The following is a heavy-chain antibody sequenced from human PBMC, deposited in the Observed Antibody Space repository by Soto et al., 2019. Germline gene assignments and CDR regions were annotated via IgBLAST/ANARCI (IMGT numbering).Heavy chain of an antibody. Sequence: QVQLVESGGGVVQPGRSLRLSCAASGFTFSSYGMHWVRQAPGKGLEWVAVISYDGSNKYYADSVKGRFTISRDNSKNTMYQQMKPLIAEDTAVYYCAKVYVSFSPPSDYCGMDVWGPGTTVTVSS. J-gene: IGHJ6*02. V-gene: IGHV3-30*18. CDR2: ISYDGSNK. CDR3: AKVYVSFSPPSDYCGMDV. CDR1: GFTFSSYG. D-gene: IGHD3-10*02.